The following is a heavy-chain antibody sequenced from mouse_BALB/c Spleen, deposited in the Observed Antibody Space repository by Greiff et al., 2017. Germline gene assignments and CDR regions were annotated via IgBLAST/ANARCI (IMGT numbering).Heavy chain of an antibody. CDR3: ARLGRFDV. CDR2: ISSGGSYT. CDR1: GFTFSSYG. V-gene: IGHV5-6*01. D-gene: IGHD3-1*01. J-gene: IGHJ1*01. Sequence: EVQVVESGGDLVKPGGSLKLSCAASGFTFSSYGMSWVRQTPDKRLEWVATISSGGSYTYYPDSVKGRFTISRDNAKNTLYLQMSSLKSEDTAMYYCARLGRFDVWGAGTTVTVSS.